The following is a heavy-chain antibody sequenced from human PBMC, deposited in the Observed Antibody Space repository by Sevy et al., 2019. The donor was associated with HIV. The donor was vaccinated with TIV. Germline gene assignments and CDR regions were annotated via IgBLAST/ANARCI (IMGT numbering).Heavy chain of an antibody. J-gene: IGHJ6*02. CDR2: ISGSDDAI. D-gene: IGHD4-17*01. CDR3: ARDHVKDGDLGDYYYFAMDV. Sequence: GGSLRLSCAASGFTFSDYYMSWIRQAPGKGLEWISYISGSDDAIYYADSVKGRFSISRDNAKNSLYLQLTSLRPEDTAVYYCARDHVKDGDLGDYYYFAMDVCGQGTTVTVSS. V-gene: IGHV3-11*01. CDR1: GFTFSDYY.